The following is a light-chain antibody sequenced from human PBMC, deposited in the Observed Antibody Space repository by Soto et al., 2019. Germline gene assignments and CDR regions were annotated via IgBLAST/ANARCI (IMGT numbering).Light chain of an antibody. J-gene: IGLJ2*01. CDR1: SSDVGGYNY. Sequence: QSALTQPRSVSGSPGRSVTISCTGTSSDVGGYNYVSWYQQHPGRAPKLMIYDVSKRPSGVPDRFSGSKSGNTASLTISGLQAEDEADYYCCSYAGSDVVFGGGTKVTVL. V-gene: IGLV2-11*01. CDR3: CSYAGSDVV. CDR2: DVS.